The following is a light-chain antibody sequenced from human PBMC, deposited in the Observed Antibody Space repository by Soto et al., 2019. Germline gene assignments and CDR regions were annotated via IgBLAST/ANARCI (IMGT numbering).Light chain of an antibody. CDR3: KQYYSTQLT. CDR1: QIVLYSSNNKNY. CDR2: WAS. J-gene: IGKJ4*01. V-gene: IGKV4-1*01. Sequence: DIVMTQSPDSLAVSLGERATINCNSSQIVLYSSNNKNYLAWYQQKPGQPPKLLIYWASTRESGVPDRFSGSGSGKDLTLTISSLQAEDVAVYYCKQYYSTQLTFGEGTKVDIX.